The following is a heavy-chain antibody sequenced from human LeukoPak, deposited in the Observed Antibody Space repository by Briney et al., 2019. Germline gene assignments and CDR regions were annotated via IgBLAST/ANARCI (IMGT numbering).Heavy chain of an antibody. CDR2: ISGSGGST. V-gene: IGHV3-23*01. Sequence: GGSLRLSCAAYRFTFSSSPMSWVRQTPGRGLEWVSSISGSGGSTYYADSVKGRVTISRDNSKNTLYLQMDSLRAEDTAVYYCAKDSTRYCSSTSCYSGYWFFDLWGRGALVAVSS. D-gene: IGHD2-2*01. J-gene: IGHJ2*01. CDR3: AKDSTRYCSSTSCYSGYWFFDL. CDR1: RFTFSSSP.